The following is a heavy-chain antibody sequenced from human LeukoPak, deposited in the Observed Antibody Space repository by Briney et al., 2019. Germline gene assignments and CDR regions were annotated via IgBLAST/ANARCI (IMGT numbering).Heavy chain of an antibody. CDR2: ISGSGGST. D-gene: IGHD3-3*01. CDR3: AKDNRGTYYDFWLTENWFDP. J-gene: IGHJ5*02. CDR1: GFTFSSYA. Sequence: GGSLRLSCAASGFTFSSYAMSWVRQAPGKGLEWVSAISGSGGSTYYADSVKGRFTISRDNSKNTLYLQMNSLRAEDTAVYYCAKDNRGTYYDFWLTENWFDPWGQGTLVTVSS. V-gene: IGHV3-23*01.